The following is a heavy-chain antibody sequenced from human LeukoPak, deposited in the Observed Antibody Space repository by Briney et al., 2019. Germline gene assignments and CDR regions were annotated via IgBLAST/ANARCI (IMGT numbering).Heavy chain of an antibody. J-gene: IGHJ4*02. CDR2: INHSGSS. D-gene: IGHD3-10*01. Sequence: SETLSLTCAVYGGSFSGYYWTWIRQPPGKGLEWIGEINHSGSSNYNPPLKRRVTISVDTSKNQFSLKLTSVTAADTAVYYCARSYNRVVLLYYWGQGTLVTVSS. V-gene: IGHV4-34*01. CDR3: ARSYNRVVLLYY. CDR1: GGSFSGYY.